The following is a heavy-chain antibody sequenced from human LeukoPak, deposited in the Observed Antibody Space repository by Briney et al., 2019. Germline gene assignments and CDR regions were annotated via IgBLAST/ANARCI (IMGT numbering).Heavy chain of an antibody. CDR3: ARGGIQVSGIDEFDY. D-gene: IGHD6-19*01. J-gene: IGHJ4*02. CDR2: IGIRGDT. CDR1: GFTFIDYD. Sequence: GGSLRLSCAASGFTFIDYDMHWVRQVIGKGLEWVSAIGIRGDTHYSGSAKGRFTISRENAESSLYLQMNSLRAEDTAVYYCARGGIQVSGIDEFDYWGQGTLVTVSS. V-gene: IGHV3-13*01.